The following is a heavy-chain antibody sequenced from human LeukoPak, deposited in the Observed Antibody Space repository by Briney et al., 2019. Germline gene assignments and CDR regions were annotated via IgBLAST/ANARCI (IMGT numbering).Heavy chain of an antibody. CDR1: GGTFSSYA. CDR2: IIPILGTA. V-gene: IGHV1-69*13. Sequence: SVKVSCKASGGTFSSYAISWVRQAPGQGLEWMGGIIPILGTANYAQKFQGRVTITADESTSTAYMELSSLRSEDTAVYYCARGETTVVTNWFDPWGQGTLVTVSS. CDR3: ARGETTVVTNWFDP. J-gene: IGHJ5*02. D-gene: IGHD4-23*01.